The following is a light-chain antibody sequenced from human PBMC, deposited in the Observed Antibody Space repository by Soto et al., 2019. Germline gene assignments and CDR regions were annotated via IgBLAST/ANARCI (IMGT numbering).Light chain of an antibody. V-gene: IGLV2-14*01. J-gene: IGLJ1*01. CDR3: SSYTSTNTQV. CDR2: EVS. Sequence: LTXPASVSGSPGQSITISCTGTSSDVGAYKYVSWYQQHPGKAPKLMIYEVSNRPSGVSNRFSGSKSGNTAAVTISGLPAEDEADYYCSSYTSTNTQVFGTGTKV. CDR1: SSDVGAYKY.